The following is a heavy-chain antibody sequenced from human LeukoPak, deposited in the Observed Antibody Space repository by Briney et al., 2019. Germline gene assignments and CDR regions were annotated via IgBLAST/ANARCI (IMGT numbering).Heavy chain of an antibody. Sequence: GGSLRLSCSASGFTFSDYYMSWIRQPPGKGLEWVSSISSSSSYIYYADSVKGRSTISRDNAKNSLYLQMNSLRAEDTAVYYCARDNCGGDCYISAGAFDIWGQGTMVTVSS. D-gene: IGHD2-21*02. J-gene: IGHJ3*02. CDR3: ARDNCGGDCYISAGAFDI. CDR2: ISSSSSYI. CDR1: GFTFSDYY. V-gene: IGHV3-11*06.